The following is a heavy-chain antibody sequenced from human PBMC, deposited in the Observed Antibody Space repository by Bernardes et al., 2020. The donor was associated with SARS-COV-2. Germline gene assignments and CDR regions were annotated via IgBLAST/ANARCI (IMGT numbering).Heavy chain of an antibody. CDR2: IWHDGSRE. CDR3: ARIDEVTGRDY. J-gene: IGHJ4*02. Sequence: GGSLRLSCVTSGFIFSDYTMHWVRRAPGKGLEWVAVIWHDGSREYYEDSVKGRFTISRDNSNNTLYLQMNSLRAEDTAVYYCARIDEVTGRDYWGQGTLVTVSS. D-gene: IGHD6-19*01. V-gene: IGHV3-33*01. CDR1: GFIFSDYT.